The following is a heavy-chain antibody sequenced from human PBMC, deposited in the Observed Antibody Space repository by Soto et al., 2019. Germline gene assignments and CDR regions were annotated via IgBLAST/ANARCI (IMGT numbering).Heavy chain of an antibody. V-gene: IGHV1-69*13. CDR1: GGTFSSYA. Sequence: SVKVSCKASGGTFSSYAISWVRQAPGQGLEWMGGIIPIFGTANYAQKFQGRVTITADESTSTAYMELSSLRSEDTAVYYCAREVVEAGTTSQLYYYYYGMDVWGQGTTVTVSS. D-gene: IGHD1-7*01. CDR2: IIPIFGTA. CDR3: AREVVEAGTTSQLYYYYYGMDV. J-gene: IGHJ6*02.